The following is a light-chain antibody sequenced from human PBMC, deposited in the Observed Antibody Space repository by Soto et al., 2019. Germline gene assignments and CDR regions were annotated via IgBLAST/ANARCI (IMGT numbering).Light chain of an antibody. J-gene: IGKJ1*01. CDR3: HQYGSSGT. V-gene: IGKV3-20*01. CDR1: QSVRHNY. Sequence: EIVLTQSPGTLSLSPGERATLSCMASQSVRHNYLAWYQQKPGQAPRLLIYGASNRATGIPDRFSGSGSGTDFTLTSSRLEPEDFAGYYCHQYGSSGTFGQGTKVEIK. CDR2: GAS.